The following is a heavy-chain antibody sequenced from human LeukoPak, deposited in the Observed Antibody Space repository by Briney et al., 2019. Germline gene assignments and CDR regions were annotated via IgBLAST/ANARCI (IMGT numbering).Heavy chain of an antibody. Sequence: SVKVFCKASGGTFSSYTISWVRQAPGQGLEWMGGIIPVFGTANYAQKFQGRVTITADKSTSTAYMELSSLRSEDTAVYYCARAVIVVVTGGGAFDIWGQGTTVTVSS. CDR2: IIPVFGTA. CDR3: ARAVIVVVTGGGAFDI. V-gene: IGHV1-69*06. D-gene: IGHD2-21*02. CDR1: GGTFSSYT. J-gene: IGHJ3*02.